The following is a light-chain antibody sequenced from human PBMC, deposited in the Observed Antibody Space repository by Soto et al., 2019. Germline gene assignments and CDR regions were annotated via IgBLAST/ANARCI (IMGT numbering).Light chain of an antibody. Sequence: EIVLTQSPDTLSLSPGGRATLSCRASQTVTNNHLAWYQQKPGQAPRLLIYNVSRRATGIPDRFSVSGSATDFTLTISRLEPEDFAVYYCQQYGSSPTWTFGLGTRVEIK. CDR1: QTVTNNH. J-gene: IGKJ1*01. V-gene: IGKV3-20*01. CDR2: NVS. CDR3: QQYGSSPTWT.